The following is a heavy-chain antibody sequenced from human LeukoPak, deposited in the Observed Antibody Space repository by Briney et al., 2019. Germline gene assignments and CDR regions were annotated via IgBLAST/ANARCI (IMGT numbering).Heavy chain of an antibody. J-gene: IGHJ4*02. D-gene: IGHD4-23*01. CDR1: GFTFSSYA. Sequence: GGSLRLSCAASGFTFSSYAVHWVRQAPGKGLQWVAVISFDGSDKYYADSVTGRFTISRDYSKNTLYLQMNSLRAEDTAVYYCARDNSDIGRAFDYWGQGTLVTVSS. CDR3: ARDNSDIGRAFDY. CDR2: ISFDGSDK. V-gene: IGHV3-30-3*01.